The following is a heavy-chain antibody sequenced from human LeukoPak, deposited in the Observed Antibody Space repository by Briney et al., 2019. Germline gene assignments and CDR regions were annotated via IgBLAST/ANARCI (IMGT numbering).Heavy chain of an antibody. Sequence: WGSLRLSCAAPGFTLRSYWMDWVRHAPGMGLVWGSRINSDGSSTSFADSVKGRFTISRDNARNTLYLQMSSLRAEDTAVYYCARDNYDSSGYYYNFDSWGQGTLVTVSS. CDR1: GFTLRSYW. CDR3: ARDNYDSSGYYYNFDS. CDR2: INSDGSST. V-gene: IGHV3-74*01. J-gene: IGHJ4*02. D-gene: IGHD3-22*01.